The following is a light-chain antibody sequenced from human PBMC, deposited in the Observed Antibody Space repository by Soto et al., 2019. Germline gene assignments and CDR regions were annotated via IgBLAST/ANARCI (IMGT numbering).Light chain of an antibody. CDR3: QQRYNWPPLT. CDR1: QDMSIY. CDR2: NAS. V-gene: IGKV3-11*01. Sequence: EIVLTQSQATLYLSPGERATLSCRASQDMSIYFAWYQQKPGQPPRLLIFNASNRATGIPARFSGSGSGTDFALNISILVNEDLAVYCCQQRYNWPPLTFGGGTTVEIK. J-gene: IGKJ4*01.